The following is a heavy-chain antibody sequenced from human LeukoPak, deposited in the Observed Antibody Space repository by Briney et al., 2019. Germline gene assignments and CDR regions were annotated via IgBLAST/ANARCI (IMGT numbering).Heavy chain of an antibody. Sequence: GSLRLPCAASGFTFSSYAMSWVRQAPGKGLEWVSAISGSGGSTYYADSVKGRFTISRDNSKNTLYLQMNSLRAEDTAVYYCAKDPRSSSYYYMDVWGKGTTVTVSS. V-gene: IGHV3-23*01. CDR2: ISGSGGST. J-gene: IGHJ6*03. D-gene: IGHD6-6*01. CDR3: AKDPRSSSYYYMDV. CDR1: GFTFSSYA.